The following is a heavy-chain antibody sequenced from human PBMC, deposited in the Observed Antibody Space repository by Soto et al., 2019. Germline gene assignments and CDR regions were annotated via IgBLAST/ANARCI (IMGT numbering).Heavy chain of an antibody. Sequence: QVQLEESGGGLVKPGGSLRLSCTASGFTFNDHFMSWIRQAPGKGLEWVAYISGGGATIYYADSVKGRFTISRDNAKNSLSLQMTSLSAEDTAVYYCAREGTVTTTYYYSHGLDVWGQGTSVTVSS. V-gene: IGHV3-11*01. J-gene: IGHJ6*02. CDR3: AREGTVTTTYYYSHGLDV. CDR2: ISGGGATI. CDR1: GFTFNDHF. D-gene: IGHD4-17*01.